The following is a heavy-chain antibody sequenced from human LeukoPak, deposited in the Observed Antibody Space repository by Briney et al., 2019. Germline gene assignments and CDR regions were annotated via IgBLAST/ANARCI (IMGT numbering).Heavy chain of an antibody. CDR3: ARGGYSRATWFDP. J-gene: IGHJ5*02. V-gene: IGHV1-8*01. CDR2: MNPNSGNT. D-gene: IGHD6-13*01. Sequence: ASVTVSCKASGYTFTSYDINWVRQATGQGLEWMGWMNPNSGNTGYAQKFQGRVTMTRNTSIGTAYMEQSSLRSEDTAVYYCARGGYSRATWFDPWGQGTLVTVSS. CDR1: GYTFTSYD.